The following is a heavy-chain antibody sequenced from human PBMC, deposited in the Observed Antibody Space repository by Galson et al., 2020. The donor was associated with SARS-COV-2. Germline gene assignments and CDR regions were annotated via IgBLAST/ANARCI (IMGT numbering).Heavy chain of an antibody. J-gene: IGHJ3*02. CDR1: AFKKKSYA. V-gene: IGHV3-23*01. D-gene: IGHD3-10*01. CDR3: AKDYDGSGSYSDAFDI. CDR2: NLGSVGST. Sequence: AAAFKKKSYAMSWVRQAPGKGLKWVSANLGSVGSTYYADPVKGRFTIARDNSKSTLYLQMTSLSAEDTAVYYCAKDYDGSGSYSDAFDIWGQWTMVTVSS.